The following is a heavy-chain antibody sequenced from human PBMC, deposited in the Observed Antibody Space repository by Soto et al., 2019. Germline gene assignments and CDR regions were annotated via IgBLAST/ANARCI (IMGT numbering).Heavy chain of an antibody. CDR3: AKHGNEGPNIVATE. D-gene: IGHD5-12*01. V-gene: IGHV3-23*01. CDR1: GFNFSSYA. J-gene: IGHJ4*02. Sequence: EVQLLESGGGWVQPGGSLRLSCAPSGFNFSSYAMSWVRQAPGKGLEWVSAISGSGGSTYYADSVTGRFTISRDNSKNTLYLQTNSLRAEDTAVDYCAKHGNEGPNIVATEWGQGTLVTVSS. CDR2: ISGSGGST.